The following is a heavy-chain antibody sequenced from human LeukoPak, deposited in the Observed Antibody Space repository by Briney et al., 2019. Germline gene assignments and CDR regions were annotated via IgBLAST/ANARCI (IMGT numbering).Heavy chain of an antibody. Sequence: ASVKVSCKASGYNFNKFGIAWVRQAPGQGLEWMGWINTHNGNTKYAQQYQGRVTMTTDTSTSTVYMERRSLRSDDTAVYFCARDTPQHLKRYDYWGQGTQVTVSS. CDR1: GYNFNKFG. D-gene: IGHD6-13*01. CDR3: ARDTPQHLKRYDY. J-gene: IGHJ4*02. CDR2: INTHNGNT. V-gene: IGHV1-18*01.